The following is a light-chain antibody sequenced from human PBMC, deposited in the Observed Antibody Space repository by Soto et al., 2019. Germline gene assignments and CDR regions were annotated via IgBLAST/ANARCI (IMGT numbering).Light chain of an antibody. CDR3: QEYENHSRR. Sequence: IKLTLSHSTLSGTISYRLTIXCQASQTISSCFAWYQQKPGKAPKLLIYKASTLKSGVPSRFSGSGSGTEFTLTISSLKPEDFATYYCQEYENHSRRFGEGTKADIK. CDR1: QTISSC. J-gene: IGKJ1*01. V-gene: IGKV1-5*03. CDR2: KAS.